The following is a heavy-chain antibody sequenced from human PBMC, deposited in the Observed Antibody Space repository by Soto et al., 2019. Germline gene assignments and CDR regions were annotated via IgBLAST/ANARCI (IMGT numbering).Heavy chain of an antibody. V-gene: IGHV3-7*04. CDR2: IKQDGSEK. J-gene: IGHJ4*02. Sequence: EVQLVESGGGLVQPGGSLRLSCAASGFTFSSYWMSWVRQAPGKGLEWVANIKQDGSEKYYVDSVKGRFTISRDNAKNSLYLQMSCLRAEDTAVYYCARDGYCSSTSCYFLDYWGQGTLGTVSS. CDR3: ARDGYCSSTSCYFLDY. D-gene: IGHD2-2*01. CDR1: GFTFSSYW.